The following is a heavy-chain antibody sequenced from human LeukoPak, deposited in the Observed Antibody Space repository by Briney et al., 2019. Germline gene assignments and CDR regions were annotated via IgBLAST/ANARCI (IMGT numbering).Heavy chain of an antibody. CDR1: GFTFSSYW. Sequence: GGSLRLSCAASGFTFSSYWMSWVRQAPGKGLEWVANIKQDGSEKYYVGSVKGRFTISRDNAKNSLYLQMNSLRAEDTAVYYCARNGPGITIFGVVYYYYYYMDVWGKGTTVTVSS. J-gene: IGHJ6*03. CDR2: IKQDGSEK. D-gene: IGHD3-3*01. CDR3: ARNGPGITIFGVVYYYYYYMDV. V-gene: IGHV3-7*01.